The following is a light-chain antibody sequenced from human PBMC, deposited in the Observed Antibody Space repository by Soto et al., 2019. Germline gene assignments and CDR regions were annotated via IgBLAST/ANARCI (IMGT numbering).Light chain of an antibody. V-gene: IGKV1-16*01. Sequence: DIQMTQSPSSLSASVGDRVTITCRASQGISTYLAWYQQEPGKVPKSLIYSASSLQSGVPSRFSASGSGTEFTLTISDMQPDDFASYYCQQYYRYPWMFGQGTKVEIK. CDR1: QGISTY. J-gene: IGKJ1*01. CDR2: SAS. CDR3: QQYYRYPWM.